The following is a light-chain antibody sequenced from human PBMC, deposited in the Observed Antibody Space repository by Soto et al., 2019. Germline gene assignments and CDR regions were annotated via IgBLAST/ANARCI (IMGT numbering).Light chain of an antibody. CDR2: AAS. V-gene: IGKV1-5*01. Sequence: DIQMTQSPSTLSGSVGDRVTITCRASQTISSWLAWYQQKPGKAPKLLIYAASSLQSGVPSRFSGRGSGTDFTLTIIRLEPEDFAVYYCQHYDNSRGTFGQGTKVDIK. J-gene: IGKJ1*01. CDR1: QTISSW. CDR3: QHYDNSRGT.